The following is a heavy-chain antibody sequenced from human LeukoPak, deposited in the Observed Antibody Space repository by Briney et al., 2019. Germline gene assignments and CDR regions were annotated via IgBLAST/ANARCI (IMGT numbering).Heavy chain of an antibody. CDR1: GFTFSSYA. V-gene: IGHV3-30-3*01. D-gene: IGHD3-22*01. J-gene: IGHJ4*02. CDR3: ARGDYYDSSGYYDPQFDY. CDR2: ISYDGSNK. Sequence: GGSLRLSCAASGFTFSSYAMHWVRQAPGKGLEWVAVISYDGSNKYYADSVKGRFTISRDNAKNSLYLQMNSLRAEDTAVYYCARGDYYDSSGYYDPQFDYWGQGTLVTVPS.